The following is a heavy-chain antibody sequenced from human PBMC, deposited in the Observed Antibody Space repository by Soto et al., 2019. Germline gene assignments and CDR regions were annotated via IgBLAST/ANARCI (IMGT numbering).Heavy chain of an antibody. D-gene: IGHD6-13*01. V-gene: IGHV3-21*01. Sequence: GGSLRLSCAASGFTFSSYSMNWVRQAPGKGLEWVSSISSSSSYIYYADSVKGRFTISRDNAKNSLYLQMNSLRAEDTAVYYCASLSRSKGGSWRYYYYGMDVWGQGTTVTVSS. CDR3: ASLSRSKGGSWRYYYYGMDV. CDR2: ISSSSSYI. J-gene: IGHJ6*02. CDR1: GFTFSSYS.